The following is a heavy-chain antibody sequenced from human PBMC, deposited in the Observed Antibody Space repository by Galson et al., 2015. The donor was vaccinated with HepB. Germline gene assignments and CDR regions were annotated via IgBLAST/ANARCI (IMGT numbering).Heavy chain of an antibody. CDR2: IFHSGST. CDR3: ARFSLLFHAFDV. CDR1: GGSISSSNW. D-gene: IGHD2-21*02. J-gene: IGHJ3*01. Sequence: TLSLTCAVSGGSISSSNWWSWVRQAPEKGLEWIGEIFHSGSTNYNPSLQSRVTMSVDKSKNQFSLNLTSVTAADTAIHYCARFSLLFHAFDVWGQGTMVTVSS. V-gene: IGHV4-4*02.